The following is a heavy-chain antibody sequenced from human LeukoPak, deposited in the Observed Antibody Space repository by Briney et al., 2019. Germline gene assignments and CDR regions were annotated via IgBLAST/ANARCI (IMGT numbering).Heavy chain of an antibody. J-gene: IGHJ4*02. CDR3: ARVIAAAGSYYFDY. CDR2: ISGSSSFI. D-gene: IGHD6-13*01. V-gene: IGHV3-21*01. Sequence: PGGSLRLSCAASGFTFSHYSMNWVRQAPGKGLEWVSSISGSSSFIYYAASVKGRFSISRDNAKNSLYLQMNSLRAEDTAVYYCARVIAAAGSYYFDYWGQGTLVTVSS. CDR1: GFTFSHYS.